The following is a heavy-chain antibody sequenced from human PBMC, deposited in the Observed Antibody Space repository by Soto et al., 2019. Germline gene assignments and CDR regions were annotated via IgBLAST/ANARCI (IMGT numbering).Heavy chain of an antibody. Sequence: SETLSLTCAVYGGSFSGYYWSWIRQPPGKGLEWIGEINHSGSTNYNPSLKSRVTISVDTSKNQFSLKLSSVTAADTAVYYCARAPLGIFGVVTFDDWGQGTLVTVS. D-gene: IGHD3-3*01. CDR1: GGSFSGYY. V-gene: IGHV4-34*01. CDR3: ARAPLGIFGVVTFDD. CDR2: INHSGST. J-gene: IGHJ4*02.